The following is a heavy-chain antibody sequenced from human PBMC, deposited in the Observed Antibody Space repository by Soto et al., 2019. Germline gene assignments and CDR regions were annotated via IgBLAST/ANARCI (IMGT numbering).Heavy chain of an antibody. D-gene: IGHD3-9*01. CDR2: IYGTGNM. J-gene: IGHJ2*01. CDR3: ARGTDTWFFAL. Sequence: SETLSLTCTVSDDSIGNGGYYWSWIRQHPGKGLEWIGYIYGTGNMYYKSSLKSRLTFSVDTSKNHFSLKLTSVTAADTAVYYCARGTDTWFFALWGRGTLVTVSS. V-gene: IGHV4-31*03. CDR1: DDSIGNGGYY.